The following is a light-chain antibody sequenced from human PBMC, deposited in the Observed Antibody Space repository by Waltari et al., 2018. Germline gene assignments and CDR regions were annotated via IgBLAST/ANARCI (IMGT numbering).Light chain of an antibody. CDR2: TAS. Sequence: DIQMTHSPSSLPASVGDRVTFTCRASQGIKNDLGWYQQKPGKPPKRLIYTASTLQSGVPSRFSGTGSGTEFTLTISSLQPEDFATYYCLQHNTYPWTFGQGTKVEIK. CDR3: LQHNTYPWT. J-gene: IGKJ1*01. CDR1: QGIKND. V-gene: IGKV1-17*01.